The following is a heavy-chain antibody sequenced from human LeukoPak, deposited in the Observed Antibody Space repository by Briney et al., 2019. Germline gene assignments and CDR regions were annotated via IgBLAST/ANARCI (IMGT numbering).Heavy chain of an antibody. CDR1: GVSISSSSYY. CDR3: ARLDTYYYDSSGYYLVYYFDY. V-gene: IGHV4-39*01. J-gene: IGHJ4*02. Sequence: PSETLSLTCTVSGVSISSSSYYWGWIRQPPGKGLEWIGSINYSGSTYYNPSLKSLVTISVDTSKNQFSLKLSSVTAADTAVYYCARLDTYYYDSSGYYLVYYFDYWGQGTLVTVSS. D-gene: IGHD3-22*01. CDR2: INYSGST.